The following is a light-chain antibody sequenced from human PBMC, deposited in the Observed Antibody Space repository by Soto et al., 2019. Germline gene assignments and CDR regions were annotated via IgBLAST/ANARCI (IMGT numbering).Light chain of an antibody. V-gene: IGKV3-20*01. J-gene: IGKJ1*01. CDR1: QTISRNY. CDR3: QQYGGPVPWT. CDR2: GAS. Sequence: EVVLTQSPCTLSLSPGERATVSCRASQTISRNYLAWYQKKPGQAPRLLIYGASTRATGIPDRFTGSGSGTDFTLSIARLVPEYFAVYYCQQYGGPVPWTFGQGTKVEV.